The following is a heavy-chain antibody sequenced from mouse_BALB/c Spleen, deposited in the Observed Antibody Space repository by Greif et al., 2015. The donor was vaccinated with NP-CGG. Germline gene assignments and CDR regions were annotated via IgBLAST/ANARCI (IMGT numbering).Heavy chain of an antibody. V-gene: IGHV5-6-4*01. Sequence: EVMLVESGGGLVKPGGSLKLSCAASGFTFSSYTMSWVRQTPEKRLEWVATISSGGSYTYYPDSVKGRFTISRDNAKNTLYLQMSSLKSEDTAMYYCTRENEFAYRGQGTLVTVSA. CDR1: GFTFSSYT. CDR3: TRENEFAY. J-gene: IGHJ3*01. CDR2: ISSGGSYT.